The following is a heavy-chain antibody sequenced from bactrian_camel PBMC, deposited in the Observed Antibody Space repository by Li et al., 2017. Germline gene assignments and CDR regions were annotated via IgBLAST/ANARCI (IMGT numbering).Heavy chain of an antibody. CDR3: AAGASIIKGRCGGRWYESAK. CDR1: GDTMGRYC. CDR2: IESDGST. D-gene: IGHD6*01. J-gene: IGHJ4*01. Sequence: HVQLVESGGGSVQAGGSLRLSCTASGDTMGRYCMGWFRQIPDKEREGVAGIESDGSTSYADSVKGRFTISLDNAEKTLYLQMDSLKPEDTAIYYCAAGASIIKGRCGGRWYESAKWGQGTQVTVS. V-gene: IGHV3S55*01.